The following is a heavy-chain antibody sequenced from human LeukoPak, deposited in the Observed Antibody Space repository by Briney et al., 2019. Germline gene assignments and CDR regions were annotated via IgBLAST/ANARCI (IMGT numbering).Heavy chain of an antibody. CDR1: GYTFTSYD. CDR2: MNPNSGNT. Sequence: ASVKVTCKASGYTFTSYDINWVRQATGQGLEWMAWMNPNSGNTGYAQKFQGRVTMTRNTSISTAYMELSSLRSEDTAVYYCARGSRDGYNYYFDYWGQGTLVTVSS. J-gene: IGHJ4*02. D-gene: IGHD5-24*01. CDR3: ARGSRDGYNYYFDY. V-gene: IGHV1-8*01.